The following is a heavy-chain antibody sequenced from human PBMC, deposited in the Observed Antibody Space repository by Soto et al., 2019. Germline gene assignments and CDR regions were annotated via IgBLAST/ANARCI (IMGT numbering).Heavy chain of an antibody. Sequence: SETLSLTCTVSGGSISSYYWSWIRQPPGKGLEWGGYIYYSGSTNYNPSLKSRVTIPVDRPKNQCSLKLSSVTAADAAVYYCARDRFCSSTTRHDPEQHNRFDPCGQGTLVIVSS. CDR1: GGSISSYY. CDR3: ARDRFCSSTTRHDPEQHNRFDP. V-gene: IGHV4-59*01. CDR2: IYYSGST. D-gene: IGHD2-2*01. J-gene: IGHJ5*02.